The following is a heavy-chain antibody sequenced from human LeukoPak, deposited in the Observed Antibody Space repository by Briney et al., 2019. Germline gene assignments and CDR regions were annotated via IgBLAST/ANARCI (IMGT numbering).Heavy chain of an antibody. CDR2: IYYSGST. CDR1: GGSISSGGYY. D-gene: IGHD2-2*01. V-gene: IGHV4-31*03. J-gene: IGHJ3*02. CDR3: ARDHCSSTSCYYAFDI. Sequence: PSETLSLTCTVSGGSISSGGYYWSWIRQHPGTGLEWLGYIYYSGSTYYNPSLKSRVTISVDTSKNQFSLKLSSVTAADTAVYYCARDHCSSTSCYYAFDIWGQGTMVTVSS.